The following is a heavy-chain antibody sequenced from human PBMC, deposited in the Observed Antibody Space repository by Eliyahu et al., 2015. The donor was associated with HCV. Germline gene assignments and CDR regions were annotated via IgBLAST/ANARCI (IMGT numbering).Heavy chain of an antibody. CDR2: ISYDGSNK. D-gene: IGHD6-19*01. CDR1: GFTFSXYG. CDR3: AKQGYSSGSYYYGMDV. Sequence: QVQLVESGGGVVQPGRSLRLXCAXSGFTFSXYGMHWVRQAPGKGLEWVXVISYDGSNKYYADSVKGRFTISRDNSKNTLYLQMNSLRAEDTAVYYCAKQGYSSGSYYYGMDVWGQGTTVTVSS. J-gene: IGHJ6*02. V-gene: IGHV3-30*18.